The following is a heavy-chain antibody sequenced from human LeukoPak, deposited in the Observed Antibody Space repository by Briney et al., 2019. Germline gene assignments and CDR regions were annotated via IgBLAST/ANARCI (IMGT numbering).Heavy chain of an antibody. Sequence: ASVKVSCKASGYTFRNYGITWVRQAPGQGLEWMGWISAYNGDTHYAQNLQGRVTMTTDTSTSTAYMEQRSLRSDDTAVYYCARDPTNTSGYYAYFDYWGQGTLVTVSS. V-gene: IGHV1-18*01. D-gene: IGHD5-12*01. CDR3: ARDPTNTSGYYAYFDY. CDR2: ISAYNGDT. CDR1: GYTFRNYG. J-gene: IGHJ4*02.